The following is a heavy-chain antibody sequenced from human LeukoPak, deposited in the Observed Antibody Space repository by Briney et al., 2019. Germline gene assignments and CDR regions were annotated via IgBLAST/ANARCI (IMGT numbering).Heavy chain of an antibody. CDR1: GFTFSGYS. CDR3: ARDLGSIAAVGEDYYYYGMDV. CDR2: ISRRSGYI. J-gene: IGHJ6*02. Sequence: PGGSLRLSCAASGFTFSGYSMNWVRQAPGKGLEWVSSISRRSGYIYYADSVKGRFTISRDNAKNSLYLQMNSLRAEDTAVYYCARDLGSIAAVGEDYYYYGMDVWGQGTTVTVSS. V-gene: IGHV3-21*01. D-gene: IGHD6-13*01.